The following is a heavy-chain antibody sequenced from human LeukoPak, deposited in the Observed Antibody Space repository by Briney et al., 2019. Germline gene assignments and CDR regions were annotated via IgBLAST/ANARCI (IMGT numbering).Heavy chain of an antibody. V-gene: IGHV3-30*18. J-gene: IGHJ5*02. CDR3: AKDVPWFDP. CDR2: ISYDGSNH. CDR1: GFTFSSFW. Sequence: GGSLRLSCAASGFTFSSFWMNWVRQAPGKGLEWVAVISYDGSNHYYADSVKGRFTISRDNSKNTLYLQMNSLRAEDTALYYCAKDVPWFDPWGQGTLVTVSS.